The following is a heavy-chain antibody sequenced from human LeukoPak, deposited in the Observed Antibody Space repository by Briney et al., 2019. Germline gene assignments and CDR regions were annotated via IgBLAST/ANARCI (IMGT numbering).Heavy chain of an antibody. D-gene: IGHD6-19*01. V-gene: IGHV2-5*02. CDR2: IYWDDDK. J-gene: IGHJ4*02. CDR3: AHQGWPPAGRTFDF. CDR1: GFSLSTRGVG. Sequence: SGPTLVNPTQTLTLTCTFSGFSLSTRGVGVGWIRQPPGKPLEWLALIYWDDDKPYSPSLKSRHTITKDTTNTQVVLAMTNMDPVDTATYYGAHQGWPPAGRTFDFWGQGTLVTVSS.